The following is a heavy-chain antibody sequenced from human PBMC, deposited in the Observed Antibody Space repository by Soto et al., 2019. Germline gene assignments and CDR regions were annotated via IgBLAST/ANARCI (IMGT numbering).Heavy chain of an antibody. Sequence: PSETLSLTCTVSGGSISSYYWSWIREPPGKGLEWIGYIYYSGSTNYNPSLKSRVTISVDTSKNQFSLKMSSVNAADTAVYYCERGSTMVRGVTQWFDPWGQGTLVTVS. J-gene: IGHJ5*02. CDR3: ERGSTMVRGVTQWFDP. CDR1: GGSISSYY. D-gene: IGHD3-10*01. CDR2: IYYSGST. V-gene: IGHV4-59*01.